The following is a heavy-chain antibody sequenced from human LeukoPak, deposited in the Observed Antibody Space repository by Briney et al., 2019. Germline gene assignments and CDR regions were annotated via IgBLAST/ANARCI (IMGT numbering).Heavy chain of an antibody. V-gene: IGHV4-59*01. D-gene: IGHD4-23*01. J-gene: IGHJ3*02. Sequence: SETLSLTCAVYGGSFSGYYWSWIRQPPGKGLEWIGYIYYSGSTNYNPSLKSRVTISVDTSKNQFSLKLSSVTAADTAVYYCARRTRWTDAFDIWGQGTMVTVSS. CDR1: GGSFSGYY. CDR2: IYYSGST. CDR3: ARRTRWTDAFDI.